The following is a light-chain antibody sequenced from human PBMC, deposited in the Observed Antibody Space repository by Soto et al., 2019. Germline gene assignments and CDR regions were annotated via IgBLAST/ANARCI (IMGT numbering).Light chain of an antibody. CDR3: QQTFSNPPWT. V-gene: IGKV1-39*01. J-gene: IGKJ1*01. Sequence: DIQMTQSPASLSASVGDRVTITCRASQSINSYVNWYQQRPGKAPNLLIYAASTLQSGVPSRFSGSESGTDFSLTIRILQPEDFANYYCQQTFSNPPWTFGQGTKVQIK. CDR2: AAS. CDR1: QSINSY.